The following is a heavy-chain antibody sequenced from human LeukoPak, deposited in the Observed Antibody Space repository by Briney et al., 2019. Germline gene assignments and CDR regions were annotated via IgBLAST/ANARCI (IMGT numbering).Heavy chain of an antibody. J-gene: IGHJ4*02. CDR2: IIPIFGTA. CDR1: GGTFSSYA. V-gene: IGHV1-69*13. CDR3: AREGSYCSSTSCLGY. D-gene: IGHD2-2*01. Sequence: ASVKVSCKASGGTFSSYAISWVRQAPGQGLEWMGGIIPIFGTANYAQKFQGRVTITADESTSTAYMELSSLRSEDTAVYYCAREGSYCSSTSCLGYWGQGTPVTVSS.